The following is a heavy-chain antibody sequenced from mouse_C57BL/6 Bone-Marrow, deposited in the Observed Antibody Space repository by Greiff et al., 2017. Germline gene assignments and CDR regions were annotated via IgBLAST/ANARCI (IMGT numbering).Heavy chain of an antibody. CDR1: GFTFSSYG. CDR3: ARHCTTVPYCFDY. D-gene: IGHD1-1*01. J-gene: IGHJ2*01. CDR2: ISSGGSYT. V-gene: IGHV5-6*01. Sequence: EVKLMESGGDLVKPGGSLKLSCAASGFTFSSYGMSWVRQTPDKRLEWVATISSGGSYTYYPDSVKGRFTSSRDNAKNTLYLQLSSLKSEDTAMDYCARHCTTVPYCFDYWGQGTPLTVSS.